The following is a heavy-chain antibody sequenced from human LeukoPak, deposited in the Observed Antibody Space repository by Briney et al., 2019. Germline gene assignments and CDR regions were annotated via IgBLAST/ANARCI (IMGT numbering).Heavy chain of an antibody. D-gene: IGHD2-8*01. V-gene: IGHV1-69*13. CDR1: GGTFSSYA. CDR2: IIPIFGTA. CDR3: ARDGRSNHDAFDI. Sequence: SVKVSCKASGGTFSSYAISWVRQAPGQGLEWMGWIIPIFGTANYAQKFQGRVTITADESTSTAYMELSSLRSEDTAVYYCARDGRSNHDAFDIWGQGTMVTVSS. J-gene: IGHJ3*02.